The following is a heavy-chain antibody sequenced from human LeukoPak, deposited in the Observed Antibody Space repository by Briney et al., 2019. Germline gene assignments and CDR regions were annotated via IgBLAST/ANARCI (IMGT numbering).Heavy chain of an antibody. V-gene: IGHV3-21*04. J-gene: IGHJ4*02. Sequence: GGSLRLSCAASGFTFSSYSMNWVRQAPGKGLEWVSSISSSSSYIYYADSVKGRFTISRDNAKNSLYLQMNSLRAEDTAVYYCSVMHRYYDGSGYWVQWGQGTLATVSS. D-gene: IGHD3-22*01. CDR1: GFTFSSYS. CDR2: ISSSSSYI. CDR3: SVMHRYYDGSGYWVQ.